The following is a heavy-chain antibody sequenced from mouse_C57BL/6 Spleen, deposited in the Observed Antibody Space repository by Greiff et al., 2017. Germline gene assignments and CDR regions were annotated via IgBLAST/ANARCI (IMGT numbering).Heavy chain of an antibody. CDR2: IWGVGST. V-gene: IGHV2-6*01. CDR3: AGLGGYPFAY. D-gene: IGHD2-2*01. Sequence: VMLVESGPGLVAPSQSLSITCTVSGFSLTSYGVDWVRQSPGQGLEWLGVIWGVGSTNYNSALKSRLSISKENSKSQVFLKMNSLQTDDAAMDYCAGLGGYPFAYWGQGTLVTVSA. J-gene: IGHJ3*01. CDR1: GFSLTSYG.